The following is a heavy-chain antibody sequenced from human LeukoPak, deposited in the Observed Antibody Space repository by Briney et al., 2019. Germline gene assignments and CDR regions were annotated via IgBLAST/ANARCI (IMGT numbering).Heavy chain of an antibody. CDR1: GFTFSSYW. CDR3: ARLAAARAL. Sequence: GGSLRLSCAASGFTFSSYWMNWVRQAPGKGLEWVGRTRNKANSYTTEYAASVKGRFTISRDDSKNSLYLQMNSLKTEDTAVYYCARLAAARALWGQGTLVTVSS. CDR2: TRNKANSYTT. V-gene: IGHV3-72*01. D-gene: IGHD2-2*01. J-gene: IGHJ4*02.